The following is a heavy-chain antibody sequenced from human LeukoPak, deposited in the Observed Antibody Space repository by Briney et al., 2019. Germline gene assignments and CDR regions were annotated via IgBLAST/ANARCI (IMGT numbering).Heavy chain of an antibody. CDR3: ARGGEDRDY. V-gene: IGHV3-48*01. CDR1: GFTFSSYS. D-gene: IGHD2-15*01. CDR2: ISSSSSTI. Sequence: PGGSLRLSCAASGFTFSSYSMNWVRQAPGKGLEWVSYISSSSSTIYYADSVKGRFTISRDNAKNSLYLPMNSLRAEDTAVYYCARGGEDRDYWGQGTLVTVSS. J-gene: IGHJ4*02.